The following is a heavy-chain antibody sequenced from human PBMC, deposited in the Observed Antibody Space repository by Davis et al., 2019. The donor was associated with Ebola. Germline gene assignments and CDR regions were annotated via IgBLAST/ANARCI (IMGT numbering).Heavy chain of an antibody. CDR3: ARGGYYDFWSGYSIDY. Sequence: ASVKVSCKASGYTFTAYHMHWVRQAPGQGLEWMGRMNPDSGATNYAQKFQGRVTMTRDTSISTAYMELSRLRSDDTAVYYCARGGYYDFWSGYSIDYWGQGTLVTVSS. V-gene: IGHV1-2*06. D-gene: IGHD3-3*01. CDR2: MNPDSGAT. J-gene: IGHJ4*02. CDR1: GYTFTAYH.